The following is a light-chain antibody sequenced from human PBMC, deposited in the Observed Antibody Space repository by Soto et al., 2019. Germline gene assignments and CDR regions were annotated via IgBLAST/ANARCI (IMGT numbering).Light chain of an antibody. CDR3: QQYSSSRT. Sequence: DIVLTQSPGTLSLSPGERATLSCRASQSVSSNHLAWYQQKPGQAPRLLIYGGSSRATGIPVRFSGSGSETDFTLTITRLEPEDFAVYYCQQYSSSRTFGQGTRVDIK. CDR2: GGS. J-gene: IGKJ1*01. CDR1: QSVSSNH. V-gene: IGKV3-20*01.